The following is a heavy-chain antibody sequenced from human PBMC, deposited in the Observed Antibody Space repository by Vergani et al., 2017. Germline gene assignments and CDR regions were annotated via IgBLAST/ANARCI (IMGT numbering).Heavy chain of an antibody. CDR1: GFTFGDYA. Sequence: EVQLVESGGGLVQPGRSLRLSCTASGFTFGDYAMSWVRQAPGKGLEWVGCMRSKAYGGTTEYAASVEGRFTISRDDSKSIAYLQMNSLKTEDTAVYYCTRDPTDYYDSSGQAFDYWGQGTLVTVSS. V-gene: IGHV3-49*04. CDR2: MRSKAYGGTT. J-gene: IGHJ4*02. D-gene: IGHD3-22*01. CDR3: TRDPTDYYDSSGQAFDY.